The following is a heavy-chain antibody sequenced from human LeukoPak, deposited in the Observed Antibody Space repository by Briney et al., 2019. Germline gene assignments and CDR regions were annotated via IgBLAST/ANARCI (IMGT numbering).Heavy chain of an antibody. V-gene: IGHV4-61*08. CDR2: IYYSGST. Sequence: ASETLSLTCTVSGGSISSGGYYWSWIRQPPGKGLEWIGYIYYSGSTNYNPSLKSRVTISVDTSKNQFSLKLSSVTAADTAVYYCARDHCSGGSCYGDYYYGMDVWGQGTTVTVSS. CDR3: ARDHCSGGSCYGDYYYGMDV. D-gene: IGHD2-15*01. J-gene: IGHJ6*02. CDR1: GGSISSGGYY.